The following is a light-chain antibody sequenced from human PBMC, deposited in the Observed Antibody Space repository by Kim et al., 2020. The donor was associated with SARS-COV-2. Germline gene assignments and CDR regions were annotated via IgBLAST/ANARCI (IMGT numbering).Light chain of an antibody. CDR1: QSIGSY. Sequence: DIQMTQYPSSLSASVGERVTITCRASQSIGSYLNWYQQTPGKAPRLLLYGASTLESGVPSRFSGSGSRTDFTLTISSLQPEDSAFYYCQQSYSDRRTFGQGTKVDIK. CDR2: GAS. CDR3: QQSYSDRRT. J-gene: IGKJ1*01. V-gene: IGKV1-39*01.